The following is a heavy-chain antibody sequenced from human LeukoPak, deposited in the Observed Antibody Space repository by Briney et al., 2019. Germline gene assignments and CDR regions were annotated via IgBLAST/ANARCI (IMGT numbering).Heavy chain of an antibody. CDR1: GFTFNKHW. Sequence: GGSLRLSCAASGFTFNKHWIHWVRQAPGKGLVWVSRVDSDGGGTTFVDSVKGRFTISRDNAKNTVYLQMSSLRVEDTAVYYRARGRPHLLLDSWGQGTLVTVSS. CDR2: VDSDGGGT. CDR3: ARGRPHLLLDS. V-gene: IGHV3-74*01. D-gene: IGHD2-21*01. J-gene: IGHJ4*02.